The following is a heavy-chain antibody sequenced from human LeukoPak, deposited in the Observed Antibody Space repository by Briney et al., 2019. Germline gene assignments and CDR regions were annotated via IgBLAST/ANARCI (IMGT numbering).Heavy chain of an antibody. CDR3: ARQGGAAAGFHY. CDR1: GYRFTSYW. D-gene: IGHD6-13*01. CDR2: IYPGDSDT. V-gene: IGHV5-51*01. Sequence: ESLKIPCKGSGYRFTSYWIGWARHMPGKGLEGMGIIYPGDSDTRYSPSFQGQFAISADKSISTAYLQWSSLKASDTAMYYCARQGGAAAGFHYWGQGTLVTVSS. J-gene: IGHJ4*02.